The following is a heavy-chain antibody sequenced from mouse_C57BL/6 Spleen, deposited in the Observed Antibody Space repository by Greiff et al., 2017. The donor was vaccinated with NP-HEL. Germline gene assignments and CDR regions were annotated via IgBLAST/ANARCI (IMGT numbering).Heavy chain of an antibody. Sequence: VQLQQSGTELVKPGASVKLSCKASGYTFTSYWMHWVKQRPGQGLEWIGNINPSNGGTNYNEKFKSKATLTVDKSSSTAYMQLSSLTSEDSAVYYCARRGSYYGDYYAMDYWGQGTSVTVSS. CDR2: INPSNGGT. D-gene: IGHD1-1*01. V-gene: IGHV1-53*01. J-gene: IGHJ4*01. CDR1: GYTFTSYW. CDR3: ARRGSYYGDYYAMDY.